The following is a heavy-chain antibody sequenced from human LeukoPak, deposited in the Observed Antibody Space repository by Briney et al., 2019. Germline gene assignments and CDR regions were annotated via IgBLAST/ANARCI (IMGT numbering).Heavy chain of an antibody. CDR3: AREAAYYFDY. Sequence: GGSLRLSCAASGFTFSVAAMTWVRQAPGKGLEWVSLIGASGESTYYADSVKGRFTISRDNSKNSLYLQMNSLRAEDTAVYYCAREAAYYFDYWGQGSLVTVSS. V-gene: IGHV3-23*01. J-gene: IGHJ4*02. CDR1: GFTFSVAA. CDR2: IGASGEST.